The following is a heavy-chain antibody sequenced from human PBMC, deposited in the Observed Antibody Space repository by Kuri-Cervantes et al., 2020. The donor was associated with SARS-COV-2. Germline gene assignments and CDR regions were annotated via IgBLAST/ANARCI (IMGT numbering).Heavy chain of an antibody. V-gene: IGHV4-39*01. CDR2: IYYSGST. J-gene: IGHJ4*02. Sequence: SETLSLTCTVSGGSISSSSSYWGWIRQPPGKGLAWFGSIYYSGSTYYNPSLKSRVTISVDTSKNQFSLKLSSVTAADTAVYYCARLRVDYGDYSRQYYFDYWGQGTLVTVSS. CDR3: ARLRVDYGDYSRQYYFDY. D-gene: IGHD4-17*01. CDR1: GGSISSSSSY.